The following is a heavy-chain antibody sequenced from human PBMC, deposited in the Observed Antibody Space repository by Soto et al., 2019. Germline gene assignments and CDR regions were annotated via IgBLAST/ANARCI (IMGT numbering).Heavy chain of an antibody. J-gene: IGHJ4*02. Sequence: PGGSLRLSCAASGGTFSDYGMHWVRQAPGTGLEWVAVISYDGSDKYYADSVKGRFTISRDNSKNRLYLQMNSLRAEDTAVYYCATMERLFDYWGQGTLVTVSS. D-gene: IGHD3-3*01. CDR3: ATMERLFDY. V-gene: IGHV3-30*03. CDR2: ISYDGSDK. CDR1: GGTFSDYG.